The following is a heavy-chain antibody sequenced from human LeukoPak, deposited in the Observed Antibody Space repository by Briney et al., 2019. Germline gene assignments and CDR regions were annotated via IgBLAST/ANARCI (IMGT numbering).Heavy chain of an antibody. J-gene: IGHJ4*02. V-gene: IGHV4-34*01. Sequence: SETLSLTCAVYGGSFSGYYWSWIRQPPGEGLEWIGEINHSGSTNYNPSLKSRVTISVDTSKNQFSLKLSSVTAADTAVYYCARDSLLVVAMPKPFDYWGQGTLVTVSS. D-gene: IGHD3-22*01. CDR3: ARDSLLVVAMPKPFDY. CDR1: GGSFSGYY. CDR2: INHSGST.